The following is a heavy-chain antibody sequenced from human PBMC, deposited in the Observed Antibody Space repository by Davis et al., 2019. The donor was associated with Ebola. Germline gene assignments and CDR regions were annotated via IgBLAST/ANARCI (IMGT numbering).Heavy chain of an antibody. CDR2: ISSDSDYI. Sequence: GGSLRLSCVASGFTFRTYSMSWVRQAPGKGLEWVSSISSDSDYIYYADSAKGRFTISRDNAKNSLLLQMDSLTAEDTAVYYCARERGPYILGWFEPFDIWGQGTRVTVSS. CDR3: ARERGPYILGWFEPFDI. J-gene: IGHJ3*02. V-gene: IGHV3-21*01. CDR1: GFTFRTYS. D-gene: IGHD3-10*01.